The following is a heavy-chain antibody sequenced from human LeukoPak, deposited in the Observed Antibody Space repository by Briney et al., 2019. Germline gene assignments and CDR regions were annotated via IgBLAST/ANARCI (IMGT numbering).Heavy chain of an antibody. CDR2: VSGSGGST. D-gene: IGHD6-19*01. V-gene: IGHV3-23*01. Sequence: GGSLRLSCAASGFTFSRFAMSWVRQAPGKGLEWASTVSGSGGSTYYADSVKGRFTISRDNSKNTLYLQMNSLRAEDTAVYYCAKAQLGQWLDHRSGMDVWGQGTTVTVSS. CDR1: GFTFSRFA. CDR3: AKAQLGQWLDHRSGMDV. J-gene: IGHJ6*02.